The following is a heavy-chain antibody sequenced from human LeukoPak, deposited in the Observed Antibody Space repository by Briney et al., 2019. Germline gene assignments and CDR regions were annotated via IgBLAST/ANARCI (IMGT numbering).Heavy chain of an antibody. CDR1: GGTFSSYA. D-gene: IGHD2-2*02. Sequence: GSSVKVSCKASGGTFSSYAISWVRQAPGQGLEWMGGIIPIFGTANYAQKFQGRVTITADESTSTAYMELSSLRSEDTAVYYCATRRDIVVVPAAIRGLRYYYYMDVWGQGTTVTVSS. V-gene: IGHV1-69*01. J-gene: IGHJ6*03. CDR3: ATRRDIVVVPAAIRGLRYYYYMDV. CDR2: IIPIFGTA.